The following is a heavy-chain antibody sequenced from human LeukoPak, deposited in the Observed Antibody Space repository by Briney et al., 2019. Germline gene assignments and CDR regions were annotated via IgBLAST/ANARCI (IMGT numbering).Heavy chain of an antibody. J-gene: IGHJ4*02. CDR2: IYAGGNT. V-gene: IGHV4-4*07. CDR1: GGSISFYY. Sequence: SETLSLTCTVSGGSISFYYWTWIRQSAGKGLEWIGRIYAGGNTNYSPSLKSRATLSIDTSENHFSLKLTSVTAADTAVYYCARDSRYFDFWSGYVDYWGQGILVTASS. D-gene: IGHD3-3*01. CDR3: ARDSRYFDFWSGYVDY.